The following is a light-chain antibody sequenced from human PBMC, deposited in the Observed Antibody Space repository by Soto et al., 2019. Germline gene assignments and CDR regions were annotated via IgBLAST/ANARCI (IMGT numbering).Light chain of an antibody. CDR3: QQRSNSWT. Sequence: EIVMTQSPATLSVSTGERATLSCRASHSVSSNLAWYQQKPGQAPRLLIYDASNRATGIPARFSGSGSGTDFTLTISSLEPEDFAVYYCQQRSNSWTFGQGTKV. CDR1: HSVSSN. V-gene: IGKV3-11*01. CDR2: DAS. J-gene: IGKJ1*01.